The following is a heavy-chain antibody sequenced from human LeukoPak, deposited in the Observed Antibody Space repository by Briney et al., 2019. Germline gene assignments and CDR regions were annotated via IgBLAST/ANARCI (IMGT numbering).Heavy chain of an antibody. V-gene: IGHV4-39*01. CDR2: IYYSGST. Sequence: PSETLSLTCTVSGGSISSSSYYWGWIRQPPGKGLEWIGSIYYSGSTYYNPSLKSRVTIFVDTSKNQFSLKLSSVTAADTAVYYCAKGIRYLSFNDAFDIWGQGTMVTVSS. CDR1: GGSISSSSYY. J-gene: IGHJ3*02. CDR3: AKGIRYLSFNDAFDI. D-gene: IGHD3-9*01.